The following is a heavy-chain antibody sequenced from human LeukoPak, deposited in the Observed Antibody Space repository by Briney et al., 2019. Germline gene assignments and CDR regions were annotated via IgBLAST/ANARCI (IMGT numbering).Heavy chain of an antibody. CDR3: ARVVVGDFDSSGYYFDY. Sequence: TGGSLRLSCAASGFTFSSYSMNWVRQAPGKGLEWVSYISSRSSTIYYADSVKGRFTISRDNAKNSLYQQMNSLIDEDTAVYYCARVVVGDFDSSGYYFDYWGQGTLVTISS. V-gene: IGHV3-48*02. D-gene: IGHD3-22*01. J-gene: IGHJ4*02. CDR2: ISSRSSTI. CDR1: GFTFSSYS.